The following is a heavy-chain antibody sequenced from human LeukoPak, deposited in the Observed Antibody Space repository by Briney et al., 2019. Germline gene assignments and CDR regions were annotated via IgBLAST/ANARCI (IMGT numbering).Heavy chain of an antibody. CDR3: AREIYYDFWTPYYYYGMDV. D-gene: IGHD3-3*01. CDR2: ISYDGSNK. J-gene: IGHJ6*02. V-gene: IGHV3-30-3*01. CDR1: GFTFSSYA. Sequence: GGPLRLSCAASGFTFSSYAMHWVRQAPGKGLEWVAVISYDGSNKYYADSVKGRFTISRDNSKNTLYLQMNSLRAEDTAVYYCAREIYYDFWTPYYYYGMDVWGQGTTVTVSS.